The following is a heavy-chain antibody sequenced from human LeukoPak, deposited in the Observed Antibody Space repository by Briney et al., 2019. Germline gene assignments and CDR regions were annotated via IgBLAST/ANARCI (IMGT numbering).Heavy chain of an antibody. J-gene: IGHJ4*02. D-gene: IGHD3-16*01. Sequence: GGSLRLSCAASGFTFTDYWMHWVRQAPGKALVCVSNINTDTRGTYYADSVKGRFTISRDNAKNTLYLQMNSLRAEDTAVYYCARAGAYHFDNWGQGTLVTVSS. CDR2: INTDTRGT. CDR3: ARAGAYHFDN. CDR1: GFTFTDYW. V-gene: IGHV3-74*01.